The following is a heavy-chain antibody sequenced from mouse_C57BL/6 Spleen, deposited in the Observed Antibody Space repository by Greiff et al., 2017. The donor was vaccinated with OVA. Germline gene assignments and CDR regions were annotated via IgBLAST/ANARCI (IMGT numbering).Heavy chain of an antibody. CDR1: GYTFTDYN. J-gene: IGHJ1*03. D-gene: IGHD4-1*01. V-gene: IGHV1-18*01. CDR3: AREGTGTSYWYFDV. Sequence: VQLKESGPELVKPGASVKIPCKASGYTFTDYNMDWVKQSHGKSLEWIGDINPNNGGTIYNQKFKGKATLTVDKSSSTAYMELRSLTSEDTAVYYCAREGTGTSYWYFDVWGTGTTVTVSS. CDR2: INPNNGGT.